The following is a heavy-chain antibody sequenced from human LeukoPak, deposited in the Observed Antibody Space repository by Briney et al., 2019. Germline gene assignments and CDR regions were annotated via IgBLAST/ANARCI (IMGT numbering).Heavy chain of an antibody. Sequence: ASVKVSCKASGYTFTRYYSHWVRQAPEQGLEWMGIINPSGGTTTYAQKFQGRVTMTRDTSTSTIYMELSSLRSEDTAVYYCARDGTMVRGVIMNWFDPWGQGTLVTVSS. CDR1: GYTFTRYY. J-gene: IGHJ5*02. D-gene: IGHD3-10*01. CDR2: INPSGGTT. V-gene: IGHV1-46*01. CDR3: ARDGTMVRGVIMNWFDP.